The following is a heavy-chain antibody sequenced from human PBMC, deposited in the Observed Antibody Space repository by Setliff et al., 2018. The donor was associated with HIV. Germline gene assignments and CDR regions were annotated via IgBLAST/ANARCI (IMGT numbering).Heavy chain of an antibody. CDR1: GFTFSSYE. D-gene: IGHD3-22*01. Sequence: GGSLRLSCAASGFTFSSYEMNWVRQAPGKGLEWVSYISSSGSTIYYAVSVKGRFTISRDNAKNSLYLQMNSLRAEDTAVYYCARNYYDSSGYYGMDVWGQGTTVTVSS. J-gene: IGHJ6*02. V-gene: IGHV3-48*03. CDR2: ISSSGSTI. CDR3: ARNYYDSSGYYGMDV.